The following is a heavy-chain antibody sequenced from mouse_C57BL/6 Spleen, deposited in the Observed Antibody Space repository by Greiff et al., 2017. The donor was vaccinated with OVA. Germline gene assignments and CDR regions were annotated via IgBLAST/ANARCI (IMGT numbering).Heavy chain of an antibody. J-gene: IGHJ4*01. CDR2: IHPNSGST. Sequence: VQLQQPGAELVKPGASVKLSCKASGYTFTSYWMHWVKQRPGQGLEWIGMIHPNSGSTNYNEKFKSKATLTVDKSSSTAYMQLSSLTSEDSAVYYCARMITRVYYAMDYWGQGTSVTVSS. CDR1: GYTFTSYW. D-gene: IGHD2-4*01. CDR3: ARMITRVYYAMDY. V-gene: IGHV1-64*01.